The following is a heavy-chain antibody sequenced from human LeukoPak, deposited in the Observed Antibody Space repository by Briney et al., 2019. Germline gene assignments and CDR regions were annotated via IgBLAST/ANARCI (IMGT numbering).Heavy chain of an antibody. Sequence: GGSLRLSRAASGFTFSDYYMSWIRQAPGKGLEWVTYISSSGSTICYADSVKGRFTISRDNAKNSLYLQMNSLRAEDTAVYYCARDDGSYSNWFDPWGQGTLVTVSP. V-gene: IGHV3-11*01. D-gene: IGHD4-11*01. CDR2: ISSSGSTI. J-gene: IGHJ5*02. CDR1: GFTFSDYY. CDR3: ARDDGSYSNWFDP.